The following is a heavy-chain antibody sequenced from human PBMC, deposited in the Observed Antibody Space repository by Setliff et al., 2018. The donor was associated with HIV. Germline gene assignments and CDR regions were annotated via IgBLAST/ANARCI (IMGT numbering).Heavy chain of an antibody. J-gene: IGHJ3*02. CDR3: ASHAPYTSSWNAAAFDI. CDR2: ISAYNGNT. V-gene: IGHV1-18*04. D-gene: IGHD6-13*01. CDR1: GDTFSNYA. Sequence: ASVKVSCKASGDTFSNYAISWVRQAPGQGLEWMGWISAYNGNTNYAQKLQGRVTMTTDTSTSTAYMELSSLRSDDTAVYYCASHAPYTSSWNAAAFDIWGQGTMVTVSS.